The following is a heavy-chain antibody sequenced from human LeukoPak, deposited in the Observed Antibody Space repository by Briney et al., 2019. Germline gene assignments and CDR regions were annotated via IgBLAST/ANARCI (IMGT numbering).Heavy chain of an antibody. V-gene: IGHV1-18*01. D-gene: IGHD3-22*01. Sequence: ASVKVSCKASGYTFTSYGISWVRQAPGLGLEWMGWISAYNGNTNYAQKLQGRVTRTTDTSTGTAYMELRSLRSDDTAVYYCARSSRNYDSSGVAFWGGQGTLVTVSS. J-gene: IGHJ4*02. CDR3: ARSSRNYDSSGVAFW. CDR1: GYTFTSYG. CDR2: ISAYNGNT.